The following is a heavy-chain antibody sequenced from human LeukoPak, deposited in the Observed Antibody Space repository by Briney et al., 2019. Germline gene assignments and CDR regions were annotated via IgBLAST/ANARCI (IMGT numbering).Heavy chain of an antibody. CDR2: IYYSGST. CDR3: ARHGIRFGDTNRWFDP. V-gene: IGHV4-59*08. J-gene: IGHJ5*02. CDR1: GGSISSYY. Sequence: PSETLSLTCTVSGGSISSYYWSWIRQPPGKGLEWIGYIYYSGSTNYNPSLTSRVTISVDTSKNQFSLRLTSVTAADTAVYFCARHGIRFGDTNRWFDPWGQGTLVTVSS. D-gene: IGHD3-10*01.